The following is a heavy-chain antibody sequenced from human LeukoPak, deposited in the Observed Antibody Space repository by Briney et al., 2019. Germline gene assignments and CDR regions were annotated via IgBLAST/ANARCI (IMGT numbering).Heavy chain of an antibody. J-gene: IGHJ3*02. CDR1: GGPISGYY. Sequence: SETLSLTCTVSGGPISGYYWSWLRQPPGKGLEWIGYIYYSGSTNYNPSLKSRLTMSVDSSKNQFSLKLSAVSAADTAVDYCAREPPTGTTAFGIWGKGTMVTVSS. D-gene: IGHD1-1*01. V-gene: IGHV4-59*01. CDR3: AREPPTGTTAFGI. CDR2: IYYSGST.